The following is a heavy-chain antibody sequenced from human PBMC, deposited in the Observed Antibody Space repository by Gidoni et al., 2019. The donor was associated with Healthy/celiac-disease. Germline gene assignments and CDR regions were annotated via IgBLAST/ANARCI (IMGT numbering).Heavy chain of an antibody. V-gene: IGHV3-21*01. CDR3: ARDEVPNEYCSGGSCPHYFDY. J-gene: IGHJ4*02. D-gene: IGHD2-15*01. CDR2: ISSSSSYI. CDR1: GFTFRIYC. Sequence: DVQLVASGGGLVKPGGSLRLSCAASGFTFRIYCMKCVRQAPGKGLEWVSSISSSSSYIYYADSVKGRFTISRDNAKNSLYLQMNSLRAEDTAVYYCARDEVPNEYCSGGSCPHYFDYWGQGTLVTVSS.